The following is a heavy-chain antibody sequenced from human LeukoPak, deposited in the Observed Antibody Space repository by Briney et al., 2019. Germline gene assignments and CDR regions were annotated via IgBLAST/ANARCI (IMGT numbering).Heavy chain of an antibody. CDR2: IYYSAST. J-gene: IGHJ4*02. Sequence: SETLSLTCTVSGVSISSGGYYWSWIPQHPGKGLEWIGYIYYSASTYYNPTLKSRVTISVDTSKIKFYLKLSSVTDADTAVYYCARENGATYYDFWSSYRNQGFFDYWGQGTLVTVSS. D-gene: IGHD3-3*01. CDR3: ARENGATYYDFWSSYRNQGFFDY. V-gene: IGHV4-31*03. CDR1: GVSISSGGYY.